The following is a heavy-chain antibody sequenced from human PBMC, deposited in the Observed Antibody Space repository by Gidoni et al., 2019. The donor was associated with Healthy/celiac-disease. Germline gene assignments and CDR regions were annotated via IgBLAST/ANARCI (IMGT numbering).Heavy chain of an antibody. J-gene: IGHJ4*02. V-gene: IGHV4-34*01. D-gene: IGHD4-17*01. CDR2: INHSGST. Sequence: QVQLQQWGAGLLKPSETLSLTCAVYGGSFSGYYWSWIRQPPGKGLEWIGEINHSGSTNYNPSLKSRVTISVDTSKNQFSLKLSSVTAADTAVYYCARGGGDYVVGNFDYWGQGTLVTVSS. CDR3: ARGGGDYVVGNFDY. CDR1: GGSFSGYY.